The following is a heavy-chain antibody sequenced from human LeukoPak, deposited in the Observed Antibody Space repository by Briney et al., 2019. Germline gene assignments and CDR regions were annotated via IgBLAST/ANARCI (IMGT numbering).Heavy chain of an antibody. D-gene: IGHD2-8*01. CDR2: IYYSGST. CDR1: GGSISSSSYY. Sequence: SETLSLTCTVSGGSISSSSYYWGWIRQPPGKGLEWIGSIYYSGSTYYNPSLKSRVTISVDTSKNQFSLKLSSVTAADTAVYYCARSYCTNGVCYFLDYWGQGTLVTVSS. V-gene: IGHV4-39*01. J-gene: IGHJ4*02. CDR3: ARSYCTNGVCYFLDY.